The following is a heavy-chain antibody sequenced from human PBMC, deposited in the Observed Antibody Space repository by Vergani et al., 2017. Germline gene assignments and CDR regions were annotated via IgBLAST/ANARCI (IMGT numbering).Heavy chain of an antibody. J-gene: IGHJ6*03. Sequence: EVQLLESGGGLVQPGGSLRLSCAASGFTFSSYAMSWVREAPGKGLEWVSAISGSGGSTYYADSVKGRFTISRDNSKNTLYLQMNSLRAEDTAVYYCAKKQSSCYDFVGDYYYYYMDVWGKGTTVTVSS. V-gene: IGHV3-23*01. D-gene: IGHD5-12*01. CDR1: GFTFSSYA. CDR3: AKKQSSCYDFVGDYYYYYMDV. CDR2: ISGSGGST.